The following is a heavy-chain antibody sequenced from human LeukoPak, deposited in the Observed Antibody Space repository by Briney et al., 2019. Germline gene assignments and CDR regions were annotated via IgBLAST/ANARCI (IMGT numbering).Heavy chain of an antibody. J-gene: IGHJ4*01. V-gene: IGHV3-74*01. Sequence: PGGSLRLSCAASGFTFSSYWMHWVRQAPGKGLVWVSRINSDGSSTNYADSVKGRFTISRDNAKNTLYLQMNSLRAEDTAMYYCARAVYYSNYLGYWGQGTLVTVPS. CDR3: ARAVYYSNYLGY. CDR1: GFTFSSYW. CDR2: INSDGSST. D-gene: IGHD3-10*01.